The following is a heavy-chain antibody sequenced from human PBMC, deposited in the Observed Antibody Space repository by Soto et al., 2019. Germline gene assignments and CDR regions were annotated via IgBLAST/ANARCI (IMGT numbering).Heavy chain of an antibody. D-gene: IGHD2-2*01. CDR3: GRVMIGTSRHTDSDY. CDR1: GASISSRDYY. J-gene: IGHJ4*02. Sequence: KPSETLSLTCSVSGASISSRDYYWGWIRQPPGKGLEWIGNIDSNGVTYYNPSLKSRVTVSKDTSKNQFSLKVASVTAADTAIYYCGRVMIGTSRHTDSDYWGQGTQVTVSS. CDR2: IDSNGVT. V-gene: IGHV4-39*01.